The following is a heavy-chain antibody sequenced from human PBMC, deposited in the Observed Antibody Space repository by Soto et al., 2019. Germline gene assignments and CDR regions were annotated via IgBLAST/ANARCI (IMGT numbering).Heavy chain of an antibody. J-gene: IGHJ6*02. V-gene: IGHV3-23*01. D-gene: IGHD2-2*01. CDR3: ANSDIVVVPAARGDYYYGMDV. CDR2: ISGSGGST. Sequence: GGSLRLSCAASGFTFSGYAMSWVHQAPGKGLEWVSAISGSGGSTYYADSVKGRFTISRDNSKNTLYLQMNSLRAEDTAVYYCANSDIVVVPAARGDYYYGMDVWGQGTTVTVSS. CDR1: GFTFSGYA.